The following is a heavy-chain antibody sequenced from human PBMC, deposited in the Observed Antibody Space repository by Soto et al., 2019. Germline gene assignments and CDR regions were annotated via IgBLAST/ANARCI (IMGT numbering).Heavy chain of an antibody. D-gene: IGHD3-22*01. CDR1: GFSVSTSGVA. Sequence: QITLKESGPTLVKPTQTLTLTCTCSGFSVSTSGVAVGWIRQPPGKALEWLALIYWDDDKRYSPSLNSRLAITKDTYKNQVVLTMTNMDPVDTATYYCAHRGYDSSGYLNWFDPWGQGTLVTVSS. CDR3: AHRGYDSSGYLNWFDP. J-gene: IGHJ5*02. CDR2: IYWDDDK. V-gene: IGHV2-5*02.